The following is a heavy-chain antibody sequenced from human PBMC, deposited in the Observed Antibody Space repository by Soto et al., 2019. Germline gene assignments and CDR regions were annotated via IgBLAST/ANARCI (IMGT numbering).Heavy chain of an antibody. CDR1: GGSFSGYS. D-gene: IGHD3-16*01. CDR3: ARIRMLGIGVWGSYGQQYFDH. V-gene: IGHV4-34*01. Sequence: SETLTVTCAVYGGSFSGYSWTWIRQPPGKGLEWIGEINHSGSTKYNPSLESRVTISLDTSKNHFSLKLSSVTAADTAVYYCARIRMLGIGVWGSYGQQYFDHWGQGTLVPVS. J-gene: IGHJ4*02. CDR2: INHSGST.